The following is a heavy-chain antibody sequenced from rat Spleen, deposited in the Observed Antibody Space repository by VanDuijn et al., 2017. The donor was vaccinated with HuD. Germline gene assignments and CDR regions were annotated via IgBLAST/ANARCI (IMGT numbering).Heavy chain of an antibody. V-gene: IGHV5-22*01. Sequence: EVQLVESGGGLVQPGRSMKLSCVASGFTFSDYYMAWVRQAPKKGLEWVASISYEGSSTYYGDSVKGRFTISRDNAKSTLYLQMNSLRSEDTATYYCARHSYAPIYVMDAWGQGASVTVSS. CDR3: ARHSYAPIYVMDA. D-gene: IGHD1-12*01. CDR2: ISYEGSST. CDR1: GFTFSDYY. J-gene: IGHJ4*01.